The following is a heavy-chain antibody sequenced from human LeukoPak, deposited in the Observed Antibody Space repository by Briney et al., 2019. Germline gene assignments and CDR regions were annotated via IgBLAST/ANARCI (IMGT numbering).Heavy chain of an antibody. CDR3: ARIPLDSSGYYYAGDGFDI. Sequence: GESLKISCKGSGYSFTSYWITWVRQMPGKGLEWIGKIDPSDSYTNYSPSLQGHVTISADKSISTAYLQWSSLKASDTAMYYCARIPLDSSGYYYAGDGFDIWGQGTMVTVSS. CDR1: GYSFTSYW. J-gene: IGHJ3*02. D-gene: IGHD3-22*01. V-gene: IGHV5-10-1*01. CDR2: IDPSDSYT.